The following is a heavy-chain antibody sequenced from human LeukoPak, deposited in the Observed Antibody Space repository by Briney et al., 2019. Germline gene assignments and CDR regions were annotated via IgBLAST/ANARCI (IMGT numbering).Heavy chain of an antibody. V-gene: IGHV1-18*01. CDR3: ASGDDFWSGYWN. J-gene: IGHJ4*02. CDR2: ISAYNGNT. Sequence: GASLNVACKASCYTYPNYVSSRLRQTPGRALAWMGGISAYNGNTNYAQKLQGRVTMTTDTSTSTAYMELRSLRSDDTAVYYWASGDDFWSGYWNWGQGTLVTVSS. CDR1: CYTYPNYV. D-gene: IGHD3-3*01.